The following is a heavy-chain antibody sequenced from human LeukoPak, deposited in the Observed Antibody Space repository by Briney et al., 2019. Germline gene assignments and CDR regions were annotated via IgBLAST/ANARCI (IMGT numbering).Heavy chain of an antibody. Sequence: SQTLSLTCTVSGGSVSSGSYFWNWIRQPAGKGLEWLGRIYTGGSTKYNPSLKSRVTISVDTSKNQFSLKLNSVTATDTAVYYCARGQGYSSGWYGDWGQGTLVTVSS. CDR3: ARGQGYSSGWYGD. D-gene: IGHD6-19*01. J-gene: IGHJ4*02. CDR2: IYTGGST. V-gene: IGHV4-61*02. CDR1: GGSVSSGSYF.